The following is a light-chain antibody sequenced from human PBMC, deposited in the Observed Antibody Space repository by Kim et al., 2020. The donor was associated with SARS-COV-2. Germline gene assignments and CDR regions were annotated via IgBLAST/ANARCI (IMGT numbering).Light chain of an antibody. V-gene: IGLV2-23*02. CDR1: SSDVGTYSL. CDR3: CSYAGSSIFV. CDR2: EVN. J-gene: IGLJ2*01. Sequence: QSALTQPASVSGSPGQSITISCTGTSSDVGTYSLVSWYQHHPGRAPKLVIYEVNKWPSGVSDRFSGSKSGNTASLTISGLQAEDEADYYCCSYAGSSIFVFGGGTQLTVL.